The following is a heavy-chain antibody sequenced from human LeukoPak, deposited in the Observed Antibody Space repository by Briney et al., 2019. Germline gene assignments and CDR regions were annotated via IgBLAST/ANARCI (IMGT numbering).Heavy chain of an antibody. J-gene: IGHJ3*02. D-gene: IGHD3-16*01. V-gene: IGHV5-51*01. CDR1: GYSFTSYW. CDR3: ASLITYYDYVWGSQHAFDI. CDR2: IYPGDSDT. Sequence: GESLKISCKGSGYSFTSYWIGWVRQMPGKGLEWMGIIYPGDSDTRYSPSFQGQVTISADKSISTAYPQWSSLKASDTAMYYCASLITYYDYVWGSQHAFDIWGQGTMVTVSS.